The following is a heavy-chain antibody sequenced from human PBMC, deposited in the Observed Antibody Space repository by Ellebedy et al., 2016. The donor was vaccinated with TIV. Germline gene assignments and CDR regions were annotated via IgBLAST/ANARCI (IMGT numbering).Heavy chain of an antibody. CDR3: ARQCCSSTSCFFDY. V-gene: IGHV4-39*01. CDR2: IHYGGGT. Sequence: SETLSLTCSVSGDSIASDSYYWGWIRQPPGKGLEWIGLIHYGGGTYYSPSLKSRVTISVDTSKNVFSLKLSSVTAADTAVYYCARQCCSSTSCFFDYWGQGTLVTVSS. CDR1: GDSIASDSYY. D-gene: IGHD2-2*01. J-gene: IGHJ4*02.